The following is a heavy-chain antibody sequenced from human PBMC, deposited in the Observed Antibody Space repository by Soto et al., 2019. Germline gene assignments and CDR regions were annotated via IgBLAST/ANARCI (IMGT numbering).Heavy chain of an antibody. V-gene: IGHV4-39*01. CDR3: ARHRSGDYDWDYYYMDV. J-gene: IGHJ6*03. D-gene: IGHD4-17*01. Sequence: SETLSLTCTVSGGSISSSSYYWGWIRQPPGKGLEWIGSIYYSGSTYYNPSHKSRVTISVDTSKNQFSLKLSSVTAADTAVYYCARHRSGDYDWDYYYMDVRGKGTTVTVSS. CDR2: IYYSGST. CDR1: GGSISSSSYY.